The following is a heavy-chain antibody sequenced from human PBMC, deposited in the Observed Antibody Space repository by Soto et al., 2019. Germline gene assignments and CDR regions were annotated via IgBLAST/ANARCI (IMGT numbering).Heavy chain of an antibody. V-gene: IGHV1-24*01. CDR3: AAIQRIAVAGRWSFGFDY. Sequence: QVQLVQSGAEVKKPGASVKVSCKVSGYTLTELSMHWVRQAPGKGLEWMGGFDPEDGETIYAQKLQVRVTLTEETSTATAYMELSSLRSEDTAVYYFAAIQRIAVAGRWSFGFDYWGQGPLVTVSS. D-gene: IGHD6-19*01. CDR2: FDPEDGET. CDR1: GYTLTELS. J-gene: IGHJ4*02.